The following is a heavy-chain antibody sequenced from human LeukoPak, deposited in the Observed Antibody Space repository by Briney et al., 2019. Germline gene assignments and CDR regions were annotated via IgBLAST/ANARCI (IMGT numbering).Heavy chain of an antibody. V-gene: IGHV3-7*01. CDR1: GFTLSSYG. D-gene: IGHD3-22*01. CDR2: INQGGSEK. J-gene: IGHJ4*02. CDR3: LRENHDSGWSFDY. Sequence: GGSLRLSCSAPGFTLSSYGVNWVRQAPGKGLEWVANINQGGSEKYYVDSVKGRFTISRDNAKNSLYLEMNSLRAEDTAVYYCLRENHDSGWSFDYWGQGTLVTVSS.